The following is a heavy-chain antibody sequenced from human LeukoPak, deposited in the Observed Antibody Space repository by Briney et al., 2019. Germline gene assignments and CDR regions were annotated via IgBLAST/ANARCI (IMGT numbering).Heavy chain of an antibody. V-gene: IGHV1-8*01. CDR2: MNPNSGNT. CDR3: ARGGFYCSSTSCYTTPDDY. D-gene: IGHD2-2*02. Sequence: GASVKVSCKASGYTFTSYDINWVRQATGQGLEWMGWMNPNSGNTGYAQKFQGRVTMTRNTSISTAYMELSSLRSEDTAVYYCARGGFYCSSTSCYTTPDDYWGQGTLVTVSS. J-gene: IGHJ4*02. CDR1: GYTFTSYD.